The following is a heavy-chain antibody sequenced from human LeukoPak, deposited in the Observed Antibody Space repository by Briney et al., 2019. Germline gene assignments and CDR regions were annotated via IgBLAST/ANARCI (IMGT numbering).Heavy chain of an antibody. CDR1: GYTFTKSW. CDR2: IYPGDSDT. J-gene: IGHJ4*02. V-gene: IGHV5-51*01. D-gene: IGHD5-18*01. Sequence: GESLKISCKASGYTFTKSWIGWVRQLPGKGLEWMGIIYPGDSDTRYSPSFQGQVTISADKSIDTAYLQWSSLKTSDTAVYYCVRLRGNAYTYGYPDYWGQGTLVTVSS. CDR3: VRLRGNAYTYGYPDY.